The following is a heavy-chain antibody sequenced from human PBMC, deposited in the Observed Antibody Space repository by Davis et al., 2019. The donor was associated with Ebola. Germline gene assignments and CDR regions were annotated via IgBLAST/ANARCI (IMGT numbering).Heavy chain of an antibody. CDR1: GGSISSGTYD. D-gene: IGHD6-6*01. CDR3: ARLSGLFSSSSGALYFDL. Sequence: SETLSLTCSVSGGSISSGTYDWGWVRQPPGKGREWIGSIYYNGRTYYSSSLEGRVTILLDTSKNQFSLKLRSVTAADTAVYFCARLSGLFSSSSGALYFDLWGRGTLVSVSS. CDR2: IYYNGRT. J-gene: IGHJ2*01. V-gene: IGHV4-39*07.